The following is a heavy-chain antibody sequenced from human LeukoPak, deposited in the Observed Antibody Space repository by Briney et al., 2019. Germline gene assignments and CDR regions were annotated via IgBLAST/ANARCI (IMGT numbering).Heavy chain of an antibody. CDR2: INHNGNVN. D-gene: IGHD5-18*01. CDR1: GFTFSSYW. V-gene: IGHV3-7*03. Sequence: AGGSLRLSCAASGFTFSSYWMNWARQAPGKGLEWVASINHNGNVNYYVDSVKGRFTISRDNAKNSLYLQMSNLRAEDTAVYFCARDGGYSYGYPFDYWGQGTLVTVSS. CDR3: ARDGGYSYGYPFDY. J-gene: IGHJ4*02.